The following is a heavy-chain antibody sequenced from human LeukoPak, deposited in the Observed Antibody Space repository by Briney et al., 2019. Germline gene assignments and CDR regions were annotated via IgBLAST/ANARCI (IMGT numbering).Heavy chain of an antibody. CDR2: MSPNSGNT. V-gene: IGHV1-8*01. J-gene: IGHJ5*02. CDR3: ARGTSRSRSWFDP. Sequence: ASVKVSCTASVYTFTSYDINWVRQSAGQGLEWMGWMSPNSGNTGYAQKFQGRVTMTRNTSISTAYMELSSLRSADTAVSYCARGTSRSRSWFDPCGQGTLVTVSS. CDR1: VYTFTSYD. D-gene: IGHD2/OR15-2a*01.